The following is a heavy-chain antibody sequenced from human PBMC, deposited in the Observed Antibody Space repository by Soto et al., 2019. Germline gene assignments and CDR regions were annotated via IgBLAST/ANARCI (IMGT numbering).Heavy chain of an antibody. V-gene: IGHV4-30-4*01. CDR3: ARVPRGPGTYCSGGSCYSERPRTNWFDP. Sequence: SETLSLTCTVSGGSISSGDYYWSWIRQPPGKGLEWIGYIYYSGSTYYNPSLKSRVTISVDTSKNQFSLKLSSVTAADTAVYYCARVPRGPGTYCSGGSCYSERPRTNWFDPWGQGTTVTVSS. J-gene: IGHJ5*02. CDR2: IYYSGST. CDR1: GGSISSGDYY. D-gene: IGHD2-15*01.